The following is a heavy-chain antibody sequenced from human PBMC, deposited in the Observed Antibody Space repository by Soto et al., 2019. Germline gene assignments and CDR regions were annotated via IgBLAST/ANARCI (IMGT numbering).Heavy chain of an antibody. Sequence: QVQLVQSGAEVKKPGASVKVSCKASGYTFTSYGISWVRQAPGQGLEWMGWISAYNGNTNHAQKLQGRVPMTKDTSTSTAYMPLRSLRSNDTAVYFCAGGGVGALLDYWGQGTLVTVSS. CDR1: GYTFTSYG. D-gene: IGHD1-26*01. CDR3: AGGGVGALLDY. CDR2: ISAYNGNT. J-gene: IGHJ4*02. V-gene: IGHV1-18*01.